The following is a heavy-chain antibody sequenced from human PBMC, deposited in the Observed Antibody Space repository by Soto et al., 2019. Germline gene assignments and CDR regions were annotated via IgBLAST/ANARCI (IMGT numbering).Heavy chain of an antibody. Sequence: QLQLQESGPGLVKPSETLSLTCTVSGDSISSSSYSWVWIRQPPGKGLEWTGSILYSGNTFYNPSLESRVTMSVDTSRNQFSLKLNSVTAADTAVYYCARRGRMKEFDFWGQGTLVTVSS. CDR2: ILYSGNT. J-gene: IGHJ4*02. CDR3: ARRGRMKEFDF. V-gene: IGHV4-39*01. CDR1: GDSISSSSYS. D-gene: IGHD3-10*01.